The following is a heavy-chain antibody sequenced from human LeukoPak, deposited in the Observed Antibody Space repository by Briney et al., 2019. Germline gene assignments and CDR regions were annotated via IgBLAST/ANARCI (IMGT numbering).Heavy chain of an antibody. D-gene: IGHD3-10*01. CDR2: IRGSGGTT. J-gene: IGHJ6*04. Sequence: GGSLRLSCAASGFTFSDYYMSWVRQAPGKGLEWVSAIRGSGGTTFYADSVKGRFIISRDYSKPTLYLQMNSLRREDTAVYYCARDGVTRRYNTYYYMDVWGRGTTVTISS. V-gene: IGHV3-23*01. CDR1: GFTFSDYY. CDR3: ARDGVTRRYNTYYYMDV.